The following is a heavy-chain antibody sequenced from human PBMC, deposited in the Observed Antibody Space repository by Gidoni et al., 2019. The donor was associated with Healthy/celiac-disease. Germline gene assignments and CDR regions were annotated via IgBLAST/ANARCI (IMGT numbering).Heavy chain of an antibody. Sequence: QVQLVESGGGVVQPGRSLRLSCAASGFTFSSYGMHWVRQAPGKGLEWVAVISYDGSNKYYADSVKGRFTISRDNSKNTLYLQMNSLRAEDTAVYYCAKDNSSGWYAGAGMDVWGKGTTVTVSS. J-gene: IGHJ6*04. V-gene: IGHV3-30*18. D-gene: IGHD6-19*01. CDR3: AKDNSSGWYAGAGMDV. CDR2: ISYDGSNK. CDR1: GFTFSSYG.